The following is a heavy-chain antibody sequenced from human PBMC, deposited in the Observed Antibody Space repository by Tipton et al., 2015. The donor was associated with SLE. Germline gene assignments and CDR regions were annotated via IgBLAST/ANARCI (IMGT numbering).Heavy chain of an antibody. D-gene: IGHD4-17*01. CDR2: MYGSGSYT. CDR3: ARGMGLSSGDYEFFY. Sequence: SLRLSCAASGFTFSDFHMSWIRQAPGRGLEWVSYMYGSGSYTNYADSVKGRFSISRDNAMNSLLLHMNSLRAEDTAVYYCARGMGLSSGDYEFFYWGQGTLVTVSS. J-gene: IGHJ4*02. CDR1: GFTFSDFH. V-gene: IGHV3-11*06.